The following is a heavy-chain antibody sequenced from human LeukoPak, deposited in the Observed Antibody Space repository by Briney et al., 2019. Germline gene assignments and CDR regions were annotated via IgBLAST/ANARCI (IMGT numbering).Heavy chain of an antibody. Sequence: PSETLSLTCTVSGGSIRSYYWSWIRQPPGKGLEWIGYIYYSGSTNYNPSLKSRVTISVDTSKNQFSLKLSSVTAADTAVYYCARHPYGGYGYLDYWGQGTLVTVSS. CDR2: IYYSGST. J-gene: IGHJ4*02. CDR3: ARHPYGGYGYLDY. CDR1: GGSIRSYY. V-gene: IGHV4-59*08. D-gene: IGHD5-12*01.